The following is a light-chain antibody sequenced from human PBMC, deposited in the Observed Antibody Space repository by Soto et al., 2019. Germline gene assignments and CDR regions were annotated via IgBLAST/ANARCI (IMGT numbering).Light chain of an antibody. J-gene: IGKJ1*01. CDR3: QQRGNWWT. Sequence: EIEVTQSPATLSLSPGERATLSCRASQSVSSFFAWYQQKPGQSPRLLIYDASNRASGIPARFTGSGSGTDFTLTISIVEPEDSAVYYCQQRGNWWTFGQWTKVEIK. CDR1: QSVSSF. CDR2: DAS. V-gene: IGKV3-11*01.